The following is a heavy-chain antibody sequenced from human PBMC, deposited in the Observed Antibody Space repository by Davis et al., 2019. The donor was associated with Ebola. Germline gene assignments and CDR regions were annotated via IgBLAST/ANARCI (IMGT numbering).Heavy chain of an antibody. Sequence: PGGSLRLSCAASGFLFSDFSMNWVRQAPGKGLEWITYITKGSDAIHYADSVKGRFTVSRDNAKNSVFLQMSSLRDEDSAVYYCARDRFFAFDFWSQGVHVSVSS. CDR1: GFLFSDFS. CDR3: ARDRFFAFDF. J-gene: IGHJ4*02. V-gene: IGHV3-48*02. D-gene: IGHD3/OR15-3a*01. CDR2: ITKGSDAI.